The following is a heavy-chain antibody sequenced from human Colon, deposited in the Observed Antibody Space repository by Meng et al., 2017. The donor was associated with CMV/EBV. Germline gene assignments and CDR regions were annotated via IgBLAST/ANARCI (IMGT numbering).Heavy chain of an antibody. Sequence: GGSLRLSCVASGLSFSSYEMNWVRQAPGKGLEWLSDINSSGSAIHYGDSVKGRFTISRDNAKNSLYLQMNSLRAEDTAVYYCAGGGYYDSGSYYKGWVFGMDVWGQGTTVTVSS. D-gene: IGHD3-10*01. CDR2: INSSGSAI. V-gene: IGHV3-48*03. CDR3: AGGGYYDSGSYYKGWVFGMDV. CDR1: GLSFSSYE. J-gene: IGHJ6*02.